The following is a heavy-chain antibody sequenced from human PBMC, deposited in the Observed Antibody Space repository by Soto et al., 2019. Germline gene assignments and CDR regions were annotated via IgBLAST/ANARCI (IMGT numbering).Heavy chain of an antibody. CDR2: IRSKAYGGTT. D-gene: IGHD6-19*01. J-gene: IGHJ5*02. CDR1: GFTFGDYA. Sequence: GGSLRLSCTASGFTFGDYAMSWFRQAPGKGLEWVGFIRSKAYGGTTEYAASVKGRFTISRDDSKSIAYLQMNSLKTGDTAVYYCTADSSGWSGNWFDPWGQGTLVTVSS. V-gene: IGHV3-49*03. CDR3: TADSSGWSGNWFDP.